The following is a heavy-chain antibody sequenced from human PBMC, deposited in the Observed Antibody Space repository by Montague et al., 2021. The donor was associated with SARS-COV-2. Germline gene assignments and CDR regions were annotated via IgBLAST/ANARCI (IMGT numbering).Heavy chain of an antibody. CDR3: AKEGEFIAAAGYFDY. CDR2: ISYDGSNK. Sequence: SLRLSCAASGFTFSSYGMHWVRQAPGKGLEWVAVISYDGSNKYYADSVKGRFTISRDNSKNTLYLQMNSLRAEDTAVYYCAKEGEFIAAAGYFDYWGQGTLVTVSS. D-gene: IGHD6-13*01. J-gene: IGHJ4*02. V-gene: IGHV3-30*18. CDR1: GFTFSSYG.